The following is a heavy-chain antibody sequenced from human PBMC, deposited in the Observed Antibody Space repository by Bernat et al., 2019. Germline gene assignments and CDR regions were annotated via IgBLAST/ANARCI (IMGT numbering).Heavy chain of an antibody. D-gene: IGHD6-6*01. J-gene: IGHJ4*02. CDR3: AKDGSSSPYFDY. Sequence: EVQLLESGGGLVQPGGSPRLSCAASGFTFSSYAMSWVRQAPGKGLEWVSAISGSGGSTYYADSVKGRFTISRDNSKNTLYLQMNSLRAEDTAVYYCAKDGSSSPYFDYWGQGTLVTVSS. CDR2: ISGSGGST. CDR1: GFTFSSYA. V-gene: IGHV3-23*01.